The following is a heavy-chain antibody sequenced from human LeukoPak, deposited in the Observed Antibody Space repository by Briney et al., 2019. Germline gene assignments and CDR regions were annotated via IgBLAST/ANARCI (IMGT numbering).Heavy chain of an antibody. Sequence: SETLSLTCAVYGGSFSGYYWSWIRQAPGKGLEWIGEINHSGSTNYNPSLKSRVTISVDTSKNQFSLKLSSVTAADTAVYYCARTMVRGVIITKRHNWFDPWGQGTLVTVSS. CDR3: ARTMVRGVIITKRHNWFDP. D-gene: IGHD3-10*01. CDR2: INHSGST. CDR1: GGSFSGYY. V-gene: IGHV4-34*01. J-gene: IGHJ5*02.